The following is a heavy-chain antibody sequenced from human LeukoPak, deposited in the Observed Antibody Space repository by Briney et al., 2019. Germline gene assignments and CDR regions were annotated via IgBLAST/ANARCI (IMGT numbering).Heavy chain of an antibody. D-gene: IGHD5-18*01. CDR3: AKGDKPVIAMVKFDY. J-gene: IGHJ4*02. Sequence: GGSLRLSCAASGFTFSSYAMNWVRQAPGKGLEWVSGISGSGTNTYYADSVKGRLTISRDNSKNTLYMQMNSLRAEDTAVYYCAKGDKPVIAMVKFDYWGQGTLVTVSS. CDR1: GFTFSSYA. CDR2: ISGSGTNT. V-gene: IGHV3-23*01.